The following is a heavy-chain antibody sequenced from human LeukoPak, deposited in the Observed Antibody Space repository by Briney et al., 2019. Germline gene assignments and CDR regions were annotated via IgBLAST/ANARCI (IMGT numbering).Heavy chain of an antibody. J-gene: IGHJ4*02. D-gene: IGHD5-24*01. Sequence: ASMKVSCKASGYTFTAYYTHWLRQAPGQGLQWMGWINPNSGDTNYAQNSQGRVTMTRDTSISTAYMELNSLTSDDTAVYYCARGGDGNRRDFDYWGQGTLVTVSS. CDR1: GYTFTAYY. CDR3: ARGGDGNRRDFDY. CDR2: INPNSGDT. V-gene: IGHV1-2*02.